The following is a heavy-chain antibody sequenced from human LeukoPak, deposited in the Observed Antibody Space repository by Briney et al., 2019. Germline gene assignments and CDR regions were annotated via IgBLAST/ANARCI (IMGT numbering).Heavy chain of an antibody. CDR2: INHSGST. V-gene: IGHV4-34*01. D-gene: IGHD1-7*01. Sequence: SETLSLTCAVYGGSFSGYYWSWIRQPPGKGLEWIGEINHSGSTNYNPSLESRVTISVDTSKNQFSLKLSSVTAADTAVYYCASTSGANWNYPYYFDYWGQGTLVTVSS. CDR1: GGSFSGYY. CDR3: ASTSGANWNYPYYFDY. J-gene: IGHJ4*02.